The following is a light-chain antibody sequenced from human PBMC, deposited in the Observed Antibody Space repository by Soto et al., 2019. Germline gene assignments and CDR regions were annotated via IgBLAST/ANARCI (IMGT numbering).Light chain of an antibody. CDR3: AAWDDSLSVL. Sequence: QSVLTQPPSASETPGQRVTISCSGSSSNIGSNYVYWYQQFPGTAPKLLIYRDNHRPSGVPDRFSGSRSGTSASLAISGLRSEDEADYYCAAWDDSLSVLFGGGTKLTVL. CDR1: SSNIGSNY. J-gene: IGLJ2*01. V-gene: IGLV1-47*01. CDR2: RDN.